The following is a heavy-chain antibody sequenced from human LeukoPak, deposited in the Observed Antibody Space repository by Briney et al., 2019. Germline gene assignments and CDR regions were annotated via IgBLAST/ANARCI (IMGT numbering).Heavy chain of an antibody. CDR3: ARDYDFWSGSPTSPGY. D-gene: IGHD3-3*01. CDR2: ISSNGGST. J-gene: IGHJ4*02. Sequence: GGSLRLSCAASGFTFSSYAVHWVRQAPGKGLEYVSAISSNGGSTYYANSVKGRFTISRDNSKNTLYLQMGSLRAEDMAVYYCARDYDFWSGSPTSPGYWGQGTLVTVSS. CDR1: GFTFSSYA. V-gene: IGHV3-64*01.